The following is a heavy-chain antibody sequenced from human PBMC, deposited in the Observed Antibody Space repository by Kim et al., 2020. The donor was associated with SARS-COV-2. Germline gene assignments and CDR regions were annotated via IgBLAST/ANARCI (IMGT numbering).Heavy chain of an antibody. D-gene: IGHD3-10*01. CDR2: ISAYNGNT. Sequence: ASVKVSCKASGYTFTSYGISWVRQAPGQGLEWMGWISAYNGNTNYAQKLQGRVTMTTDTSTSTAYMELRSLRSDDTAVYYCARESLLWFGELLSHDAFDIWGQGTMVTVSS. J-gene: IGHJ3*02. CDR3: ARESLLWFGELLSHDAFDI. CDR1: GYTFTSYG. V-gene: IGHV1-18*01.